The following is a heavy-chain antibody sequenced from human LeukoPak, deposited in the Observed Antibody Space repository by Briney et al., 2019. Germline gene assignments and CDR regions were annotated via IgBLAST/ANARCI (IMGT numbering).Heavy chain of an antibody. J-gene: IGHJ4*02. CDR1: GGSFSGYY. V-gene: IGHV4-34*01. CDR3: ARQITMVRGGNLDY. CDR2: INHSGST. D-gene: IGHD3-10*01. Sequence: SETLSLTCAVYGGSFSGYYWSWLRQPPGKGLEWIGEINHSGSTNYNPSLKSRVTISVDTSKNQFSLKLSSVTAADTAVYYCARQITMVRGGNLDYWGQGTLVTVSS.